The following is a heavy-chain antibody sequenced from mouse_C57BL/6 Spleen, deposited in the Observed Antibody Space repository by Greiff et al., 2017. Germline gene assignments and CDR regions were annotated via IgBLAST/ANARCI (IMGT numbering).Heavy chain of an antibody. V-gene: IGHV5-16*01. CDR2: INYDGSST. CDR3: ARDGGYYGWYVDV. Sequence: EVKLMESEGGLVQPGSSMKLSCTASGFTFSDYYMAWVRQVPEKGLEWVANINYDGSSTYYLDSLKSRFIISRDNAKNILYLQMSSLKSEDTATYYCARDGGYYGWYVDVWGTGTTVTVSS. J-gene: IGHJ1*03. D-gene: IGHD1-1*01. CDR1: GFTFSDYY.